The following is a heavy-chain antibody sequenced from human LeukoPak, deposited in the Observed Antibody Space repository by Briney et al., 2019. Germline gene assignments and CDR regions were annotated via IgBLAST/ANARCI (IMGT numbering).Heavy chain of an antibody. CDR1: GDSFTRNW. J-gene: IGHJ5*02. CDR2: IFPGDSDT. CDR3: ARTSTNRWPDRFDP. Sequence: GESLKISCKASGDSFTRNWIGWVRQMPGKGLEWMGIIFPGDSDTRYSPSFQGQVTISDDKSINTAYLQWTSLKASDTAKYFCARTSTNRWPDRFDPWGQGTLVTVSS. D-gene: IGHD1-14*01. V-gene: IGHV5-51*01.